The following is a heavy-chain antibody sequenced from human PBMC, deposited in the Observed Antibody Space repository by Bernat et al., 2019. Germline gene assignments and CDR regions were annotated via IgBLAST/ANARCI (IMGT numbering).Heavy chain of an antibody. CDR3: ARVYEITMVRGAPSYAFDI. CDR1: GYSISSGDYS. CDR2: IYYSGST. D-gene: IGHD3-10*01. V-gene: IGHV4-30-4*01. Sequence: QVQLQESGPGLVKPSETLSLTCAVSGYSISSGDYSWSWIRQPPGKGLEWIGYIYYSGSTYYNPSLKSRVSISVDTSKNQFSLKLSSVTAADTAVYYCARVYEITMVRGAPSYAFDIWGQGTMVTVSS. J-gene: IGHJ3*02.